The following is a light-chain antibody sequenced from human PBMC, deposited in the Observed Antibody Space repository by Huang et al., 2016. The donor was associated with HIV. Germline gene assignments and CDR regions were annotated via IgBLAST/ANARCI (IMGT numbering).Light chain of an antibody. J-gene: IGKJ4*01. CDR3: QQLHSYPLT. V-gene: IGKV1-9*01. Sequence: IQLTQSPSSLSASIGDRVTITCRASQEIGTYLAWYEQKPGKAPKLLIYATSTLQSWVPSSFSGSGSGTNFTLTINNVQPENFATYYCQQLHSYPLTFGGGARVEIK. CDR1: QEIGTY. CDR2: ATS.